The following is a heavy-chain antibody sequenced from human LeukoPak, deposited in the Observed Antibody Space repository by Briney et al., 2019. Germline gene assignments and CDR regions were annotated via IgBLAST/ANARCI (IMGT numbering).Heavy chain of an antibody. CDR3: ARPLGVTTDYYYYGMDV. CDR2: IWYDGSNK. J-gene: IGHJ6*02. Sequence: GRSLRLSCAASGFTFSSYAMHWVRQAPGKGLEWVAVIWYDGSNKYYADSVKGRFTISRDNSKNTLYLQMNSLRAEDTAVYFCARPLGVTTDYYYYGMDVWGQGTTVTVSS. V-gene: IGHV3-33*01. CDR1: GFTFSSYA. D-gene: IGHD2-21*02.